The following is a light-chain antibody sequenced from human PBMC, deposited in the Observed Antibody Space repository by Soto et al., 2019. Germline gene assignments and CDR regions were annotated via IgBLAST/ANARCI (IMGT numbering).Light chain of an antibody. CDR1: QRFNTY. CDR3: QQRSNSPLT. Sequence: VLTQSPATLSSSPGESVTLSCRASQRFNTYLAWYQQKPGQAPRLLIYDASYRAAGIPARFSGSGSGTDFTLTISSLEPADFAIYRCQQRSNSPLTFGGGTKVEI. CDR2: DAS. V-gene: IGKV3-11*01. J-gene: IGKJ4*01.